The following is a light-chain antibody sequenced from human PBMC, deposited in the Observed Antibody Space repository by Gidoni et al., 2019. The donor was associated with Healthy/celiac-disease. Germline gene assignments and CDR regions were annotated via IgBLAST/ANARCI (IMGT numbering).Light chain of an antibody. V-gene: IGKV1-5*01. J-gene: IGKJ2*01. CDR1: QSISSW. CDR2: DAS. Sequence: DIQMSQSPSTLSASVGDRVTITCRASQSISSWLAWYQQKPGKAPKLLIYDASSLESGVPSRFSGSGSWTEFTLTLSSLQPDDFATYYCQQYNSYRYTFXQXTKLEIK. CDR3: QQYNSYRYT.